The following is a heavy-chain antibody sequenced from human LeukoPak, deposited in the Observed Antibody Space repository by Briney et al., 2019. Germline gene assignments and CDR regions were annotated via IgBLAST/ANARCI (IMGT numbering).Heavy chain of an antibody. CDR3: AKGGNIRVLDYYYYMDV. J-gene: IGHJ6*03. D-gene: IGHD2/OR15-2a*01. V-gene: IGHV3-48*03. Sequence: GGSLRLSCAASGFTFSNYEMNWVRQAPGKGLEWLSYISGNGNTIYYADSVKGRFTISRDNAKNSLYLQMNSLGAEDTAVYYCAKGGNIRVLDYYYYMDVWGKGTTVTVSS. CDR1: GFTFSNYE. CDR2: ISGNGNTI.